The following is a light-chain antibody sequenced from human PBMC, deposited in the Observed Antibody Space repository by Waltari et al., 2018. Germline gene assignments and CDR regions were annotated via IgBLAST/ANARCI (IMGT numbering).Light chain of an antibody. CDR1: QPISVSY. Sequence: DIVLTQSPGTLSLSPGERATLSCRASQPISVSYLTWYQQKPGQAPRLLMYGASVRATGIPDRVSGSGYRTDFTGTSIGLEPEDVAVYYCKQVGTTTQLSFVGGTKVEIK. V-gene: IGKV3-20*01. CDR2: GAS. J-gene: IGKJ4*01. CDR3: KQVGTTTQLS.